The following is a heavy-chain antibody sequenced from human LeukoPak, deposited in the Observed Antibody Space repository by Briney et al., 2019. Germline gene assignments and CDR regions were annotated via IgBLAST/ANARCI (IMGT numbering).Heavy chain of an antibody. Sequence: GASLKISCKGSGYSFTSYWIGWVRQMPGKGLEWMGIIYPGDSDTRYSPSFQGQVTISADKSISTAYLQWSSLKASDTAMYYCARHLTDSSGYDDYWGQGTLVTVSS. D-gene: IGHD3-22*01. J-gene: IGHJ4*02. CDR2: IYPGDSDT. V-gene: IGHV5-51*01. CDR3: ARHLTDSSGYDDY. CDR1: GYSFTSYW.